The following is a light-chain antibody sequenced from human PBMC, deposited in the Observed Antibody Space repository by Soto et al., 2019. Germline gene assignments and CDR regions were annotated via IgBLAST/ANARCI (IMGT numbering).Light chain of an antibody. CDR2: EVS. Sequence: QSALTQPASVSGSPGQSIAISCTGTSSDVGKYSYVSWFQQYPGNAPKLMIYEVSNRPSGVSNRFSGSKSGNTASLTISGLQGEDEADYYCSSFTTSSTWVFGGGTKVTFL. CDR3: SSFTTSSTWV. CDR1: SSDVGKYSY. V-gene: IGLV2-14*01. J-gene: IGLJ3*02.